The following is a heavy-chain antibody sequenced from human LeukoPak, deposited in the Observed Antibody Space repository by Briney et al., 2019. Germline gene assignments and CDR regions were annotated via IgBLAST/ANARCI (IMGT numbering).Heavy chain of an antibody. CDR3: AGESATYDSSGVRSGGGLDY. V-gene: IGHV3-53*01. CDR1: GFTVSSNY. CDR2: ICSGGST. D-gene: IGHD3-22*01. J-gene: IGHJ4*02. Sequence: PGGSLRLSCAASGFTVSSNYMSWVRQAPGKGLEWVSVICSGGSTYYADSVKGRFTISRDNSKNTLYLQMNSLRAEDTAVYYCAGESATYDSSGVRSGGGLDYWGQGTLVTVSS.